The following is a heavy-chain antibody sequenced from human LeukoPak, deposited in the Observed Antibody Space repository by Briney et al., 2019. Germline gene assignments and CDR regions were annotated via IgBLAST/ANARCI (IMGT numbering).Heavy chain of an antibody. Sequence: ASVKVSCKASGYTFTGYYMHWVRQAPGQGLEWMGRINPNSGGTNYAQKFQGRVTITTDGSTSTAYMELSSLRSEDTAVYYCARHTIFGGGGFDYWGQGTLVTVSS. CDR2: INPNSGGT. CDR3: ARHTIFGGGGFDY. CDR1: GYTFTGYY. J-gene: IGHJ4*02. D-gene: IGHD3-3*01. V-gene: IGHV1-2*06.